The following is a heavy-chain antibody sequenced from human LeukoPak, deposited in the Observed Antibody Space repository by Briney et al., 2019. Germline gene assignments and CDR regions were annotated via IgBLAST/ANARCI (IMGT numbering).Heavy chain of an antibody. J-gene: IGHJ5*02. CDR1: GFTFNNHW. Sequence: GGSLRLSCAASGFTFNNHWMHRVRQVPGKGLEWVSRIDNDGSNTIYADSVKARFTISRDNAKNTLYLQMNSLRAEDTAMYYCSRDRPHNWFDPWGQGTLVTVSS. CDR2: IDNDGSNT. V-gene: IGHV3-74*01. CDR3: SRDRPHNWFDP.